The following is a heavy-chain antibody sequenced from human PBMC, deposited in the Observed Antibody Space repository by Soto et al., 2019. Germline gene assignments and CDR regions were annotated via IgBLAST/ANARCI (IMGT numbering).Heavy chain of an antibody. CDR3: ARAIVVVPAAIPTYYYYGMDV. V-gene: IGHV4-61*01. CDR2: IYYSGST. CDR1: GGSVSSGSYY. Sequence: ETLSLTCTVSGGSVSSGSYYWSWIRQPPGKGLEWIGYIYYSGSTNYNPSLKSRVTISVDTSKNQFSLKLSSVTAADTAVYYCARAIVVVPAAIPTYYYYGMDVWGQGTTVTV. D-gene: IGHD2-2*02. J-gene: IGHJ6*02.